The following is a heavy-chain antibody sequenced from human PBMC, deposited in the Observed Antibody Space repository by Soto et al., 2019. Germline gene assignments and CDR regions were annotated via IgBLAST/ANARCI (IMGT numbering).Heavy chain of an antibody. CDR3: AKDRRPNYCYGMDV. Sequence: QVQLVESGGGVVQPGRSLRLSCAASGFTFSNYGMHWVRQAPGKGLEWVAVISFDGSNKYYADSVKGRITISRDNSKNTLYLQMNSLRAEDTAVYYCAKDRRPNYCYGMDVWGQGTTVTVSS. V-gene: IGHV3-30*18. J-gene: IGHJ6*02. CDR2: ISFDGSNK. D-gene: IGHD6-25*01. CDR1: GFTFSNYG.